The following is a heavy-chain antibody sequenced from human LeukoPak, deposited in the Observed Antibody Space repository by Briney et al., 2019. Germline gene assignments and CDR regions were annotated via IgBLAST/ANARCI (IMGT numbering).Heavy chain of an antibody. CDR1: GGSVSSGSYY. CDR2: IYYSGST. J-gene: IGHJ4*02. V-gene: IGHV4-61*01. Sequence: SETLSLTCTVSGGSVSSGSYYWSWIRQPPGKGLEWIGHIYYSGSTNYNPSLKSRVTISVDTSKNQFSLKLSSVTAADTAVYYCARNAYYYDSSGIDYWGQGTLVTVSS. CDR3: ARNAYYYDSSGIDY. D-gene: IGHD3-22*01.